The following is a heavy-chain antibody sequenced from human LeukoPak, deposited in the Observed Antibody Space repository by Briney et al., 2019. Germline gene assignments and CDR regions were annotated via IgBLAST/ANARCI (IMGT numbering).Heavy chain of an antibody. V-gene: IGHV4-4*07. J-gene: IGHJ3*02. CDR3: ARDFTIFGVVMVAFDI. D-gene: IGHD3-3*01. CDR2: IYTSGST. Sequence: SETLSLTCTVSGGSISSYYWSWIRQPAGKGLEWIGRIYTSGSTNYNPSLKSRVTMSVDTSKNQFSLKLSSVTAADKAVYYCARDFTIFGVVMVAFDIWGQGTMVTVSS. CDR1: GGSISSYY.